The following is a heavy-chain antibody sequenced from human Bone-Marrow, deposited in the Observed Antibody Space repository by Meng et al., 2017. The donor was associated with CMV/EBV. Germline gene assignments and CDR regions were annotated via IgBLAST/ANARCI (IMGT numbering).Heavy chain of an antibody. CDR2: INPSGGST. D-gene: IGHD1-26*01. J-gene: IGHJ4*02. V-gene: IGHV1-46*01. Sequence: ASVKVSCKASGYIFTSYYMHWVRQAPGQGLEWMGIINPSGGSTSYAQKFQGRVTMTTDTSTSTAYMELRSLRSDDTAVYYCARDRFPGHSGSYPLGYWGQGTLVTVSS. CDR3: ARDRFPGHSGSYPLGY. CDR1: GYIFTSYY.